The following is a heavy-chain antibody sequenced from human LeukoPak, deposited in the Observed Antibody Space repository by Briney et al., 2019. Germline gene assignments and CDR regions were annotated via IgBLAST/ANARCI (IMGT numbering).Heavy chain of an antibody. CDR1: GGSISSYY. Sequence: SETLSLTCTVSGGSISSYYWSWIRQPPGKGLEWIGYIYYSGSTNYNPSLKSRVTISVDTSKNQFSLKLSSETAADTAVYYCARAGYSSGWYPSTELYYYYYGMDVWGQGTTVTVSS. D-gene: IGHD6-19*01. CDR2: IYYSGST. J-gene: IGHJ6*02. CDR3: ARAGYSSGWYPSTELYYYYYGMDV. V-gene: IGHV4-59*08.